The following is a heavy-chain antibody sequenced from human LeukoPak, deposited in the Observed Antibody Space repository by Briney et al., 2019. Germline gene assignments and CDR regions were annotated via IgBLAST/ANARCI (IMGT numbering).Heavy chain of an antibody. D-gene: IGHD4/OR15-4a*01. CDR2: ITSDSRYI. V-gene: IGHV3-21*01. CDR1: GFTFSSFT. J-gene: IGHJ4*02. Sequence: GGSLRLSCAASGFTFSSFTMNWVRQAPGKGLEWVSSITSDSRYIFYADSVKGRFTISRDNGKNSLDLQMNSLRADDTAVYYCARDTLGEGEDANYAVYYFDYWGQGTLVTVSS. CDR3: ARDTLGEGEDANYAVYYFDY.